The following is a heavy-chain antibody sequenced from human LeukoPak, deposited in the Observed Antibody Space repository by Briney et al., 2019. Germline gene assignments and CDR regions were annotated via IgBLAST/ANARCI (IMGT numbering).Heavy chain of an antibody. CDR1: GFTFSSYA. CDR2: ISGSGGST. D-gene: IGHD3-10*01. J-gene: IGHJ4*02. Sequence: GGSLRLSCAASGFTFSSYAMSWVRQAPGKGLEWVSAISGSGGSTYYADSVKGRFTISRDNSKNTLYLQMNSLRAEDTAVYYCAKDYLSYGSGRPDYFDSWGQGTLVTVSS. V-gene: IGHV3-23*01. CDR3: AKDYLSYGSGRPDYFDS.